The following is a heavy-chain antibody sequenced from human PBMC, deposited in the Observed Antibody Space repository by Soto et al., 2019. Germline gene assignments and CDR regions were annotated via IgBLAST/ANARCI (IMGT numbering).Heavy chain of an antibody. J-gene: IGHJ3*02. V-gene: IGHV3-30*18. CDR3: AKGYDFWSGYPTDAFDI. Sequence: GSLRLSCAASGFTFSSYGMHWVRQAPGKGLEWVAVISYDGSNKYYADSVKGRFTISRDNSKNTLYLQMNSMRAEDTAVYYCAKGYDFWSGYPTDAFDIWGQGTMVTVSS. CDR2: ISYDGSNK. D-gene: IGHD3-3*01. CDR1: GFTFSSYG.